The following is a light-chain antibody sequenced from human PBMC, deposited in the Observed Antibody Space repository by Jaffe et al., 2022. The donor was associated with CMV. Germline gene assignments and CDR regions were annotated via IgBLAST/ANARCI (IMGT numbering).Light chain of an antibody. CDR1: QSISTD. CDR2: GAS. V-gene: IGKV3-11*01. Sequence: VLTQSPATLSVSPGQRATLACRASQSISTDLSWFQHKPGQPPRLVIYGASNRASGIPARFSGSGSGTDFILTISSLEPEDAAVYYCQQRNLWPRTFGQGTKVEIK. J-gene: IGKJ1*01. CDR3: QQRNLWPRT.